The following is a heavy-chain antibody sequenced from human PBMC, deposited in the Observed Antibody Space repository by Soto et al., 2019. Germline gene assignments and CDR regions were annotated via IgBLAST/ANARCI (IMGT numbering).Heavy chain of an antibody. Sequence: ASVKVSCKAARYTFTSYAMHWVRQAPGQRLEWMGWINAGNGNTKYSQKFQGRVTITSDTSASTAYMELSSLRSEDTAVYYCAREGFDLWATNDLGHWGQGTLVPVSS. J-gene: IGHJ4*02. CDR2: INAGNGNT. CDR1: RYTFTSYA. CDR3: AREGFDLWATNDLGH. V-gene: IGHV1-3*01. D-gene: IGHD5-12*01.